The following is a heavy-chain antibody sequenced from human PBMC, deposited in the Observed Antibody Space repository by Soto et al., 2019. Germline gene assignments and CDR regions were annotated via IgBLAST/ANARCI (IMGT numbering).Heavy chain of an antibody. J-gene: IGHJ6*02. D-gene: IGHD2-2*01. Sequence: QVQLVQSGAEVKKPGSSVKVSCKASGGTFGSYAISWVRQAPGQGLEWMGGIIPIPGTAHYAQKFQGRVTIAADESTSTAYMELSSLRSEDTAVYYGARSQGSSTSLEIYYYYYYGMDVWGQGTTVTVSS. CDR3: ARSQGSSTSLEIYYYYYYGMDV. CDR1: GGTFGSYA. CDR2: IIPIPGTA. V-gene: IGHV1-69*01.